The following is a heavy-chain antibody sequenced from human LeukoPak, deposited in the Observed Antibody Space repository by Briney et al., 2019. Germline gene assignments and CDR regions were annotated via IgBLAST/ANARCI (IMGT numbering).Heavy chain of an antibody. CDR3: ATKGRNYDFWSGSSSFDY. D-gene: IGHD3-3*01. CDR1: GFAFNSYA. V-gene: IGHV3-23*01. Sequence: GGSLRLSCAASGFAFNSYAMSWVRQAPGKGLEWVSSISGSTGNTYYADSVKGRLIISRANTKNTLYLQMNSLSAEDTAVYYCATKGRNYDFWSGSSSFDYWGQGILVTVSS. CDR2: ISGSTGNT. J-gene: IGHJ4*02.